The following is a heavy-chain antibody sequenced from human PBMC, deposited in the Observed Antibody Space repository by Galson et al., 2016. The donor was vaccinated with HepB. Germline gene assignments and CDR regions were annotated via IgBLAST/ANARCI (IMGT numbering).Heavy chain of an antibody. Sequence: SLRLSCAASGFTVSSDYMNWVRQAPGKGLEWVSVLYSGGSTYYADSVKGRFTISRDNAKNTLYLQMNSLRAEDTAVYYCARGGSRPIDYWGQGTLVTVSS. J-gene: IGHJ4*02. V-gene: IGHV3-53*01. CDR2: LYSGGST. CDR1: GFTVSSDY. D-gene: IGHD1-26*01. CDR3: ARGGSRPIDY.